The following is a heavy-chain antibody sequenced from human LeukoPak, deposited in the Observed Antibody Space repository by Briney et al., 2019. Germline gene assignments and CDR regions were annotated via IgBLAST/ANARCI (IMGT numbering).Heavy chain of an antibody. CDR2: INPSGGST. V-gene: IGHV1-46*01. D-gene: IGHD4-17*01. CDR3: ARDYDYGDYRTLYYFDY. Sequence: EASVKVSCKASGYTFTSYYMHWVRQAPGQGLEWMGIINPSGGSTSYAQKFQGRVTMTRDTSISTAYMELSRLRSDDTAVYYCARDYDYGDYRTLYYFDYWGQGTLVTVSS. J-gene: IGHJ4*02. CDR1: GYTFTSYY.